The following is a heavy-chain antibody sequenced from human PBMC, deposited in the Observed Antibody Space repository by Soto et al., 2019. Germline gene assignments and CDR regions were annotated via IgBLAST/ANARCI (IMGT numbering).Heavy chain of an antibody. CDR1: GFTFSSSW. CDR2: INSDGSST. CDR3: ARPIAVTGGDFDY. V-gene: IGHV3-74*01. Sequence: GGSLRLSCAASGFTFSSSWMHWVRQAPGKGLVWVSRINSDGSSTSYADSVKGRFTISRDNAKNTVYLQMNSLRAEDTAVYYCARPIAVTGGDFDYWGLGTLVTVSS. D-gene: IGHD6-19*01. J-gene: IGHJ4*02.